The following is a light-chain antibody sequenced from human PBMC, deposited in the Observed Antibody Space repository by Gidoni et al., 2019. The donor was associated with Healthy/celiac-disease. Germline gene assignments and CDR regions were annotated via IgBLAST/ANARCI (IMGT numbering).Light chain of an antibody. V-gene: IGKV1-27*01. J-gene: IGKJ1*01. CDR2: AAS. Sequence: DIQMTQSPSSLSASVGDRVTITCRASQGISSYLDWYQQKPGKVPKLLIYAASSLQSGVPSRFSGSGSGTDFTLTISSLQPEDVATYYCQKCNSAPWTFGQXTKVEIK. CDR3: QKCNSAPWT. CDR1: QGISSY.